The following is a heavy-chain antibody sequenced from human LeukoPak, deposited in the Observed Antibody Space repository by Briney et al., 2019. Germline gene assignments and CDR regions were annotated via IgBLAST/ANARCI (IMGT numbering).Heavy chain of an antibody. J-gene: IGHJ4*02. D-gene: IGHD4-17*01. CDR2: ISSSSSYI. CDR1: GFRFDDYG. CDR3: ARGYGDYEFDY. V-gene: IGHV3-21*01. Sequence: GGSLRLSCAASGFRFDDYGMSWVRQAPGKGLEWVSSISSSSSYIYYADSVKGRFTISRDNAKNSLYLQMNSLRAEDTAVYYCARGYGDYEFDYWGQGTLVTVSS.